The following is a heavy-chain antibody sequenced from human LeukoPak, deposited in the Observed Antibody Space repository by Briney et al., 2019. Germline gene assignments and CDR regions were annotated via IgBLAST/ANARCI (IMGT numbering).Heavy chain of an antibody. Sequence: SETLSLTCTVSGGSISSYYWSWIRRPPGKGLEWIGYIYYSGSTNYNPSLKSRVTISVDTSKNQFSLKLSSVTAADTAVYYCARGGTAMVLNWFDPWGQGTLVTVSS. D-gene: IGHD5-18*01. CDR1: GGSISSYY. J-gene: IGHJ5*02. V-gene: IGHV4-59*01. CDR3: ARGGTAMVLNWFDP. CDR2: IYYSGST.